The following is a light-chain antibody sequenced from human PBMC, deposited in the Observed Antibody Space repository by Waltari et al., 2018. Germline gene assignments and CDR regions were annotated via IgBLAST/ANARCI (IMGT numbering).Light chain of an antibody. Sequence: NFILTQPHSVSESPGKTVTISCTGSGGNLARHFVQWFQQRPGSAPTTVIFENNQRPSGVPDRFSGSIDSSSNSASFTISGLETEDEADYYCQSYDGNDHVVFGGGTKLTVL. CDR2: ENN. CDR1: GGNLARHF. V-gene: IGLV6-57*02. CDR3: QSYDGNDHVV. J-gene: IGLJ2*01.